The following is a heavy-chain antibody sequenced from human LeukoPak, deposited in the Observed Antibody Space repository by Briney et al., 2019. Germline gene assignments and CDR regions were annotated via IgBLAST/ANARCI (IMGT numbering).Heavy chain of an antibody. D-gene: IGHD6-6*01. CDR1: GFTFSDYY. J-gene: IGHJ4*02. CDR2: ISSSGGTI. CDR3: ARDRSSSSSTALH. Sequence: GGSLRLSCAASGFTFSDYYMSWIRQAPGKGLEWVSYISSSGGTIYYPDSVKGRFTISRDNAKDSLYLQMNSLRAEDTAVYYCARDRSSSSSTALHWGQGTLVTVSS. V-gene: IGHV3-11*01.